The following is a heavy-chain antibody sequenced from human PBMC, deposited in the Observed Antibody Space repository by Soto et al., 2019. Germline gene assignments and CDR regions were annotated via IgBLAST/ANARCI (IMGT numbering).Heavy chain of an antibody. Sequence: GESLKISCKGSGYSFVSYWIGWVRQMPGKGLEWMGIIYPGDSDTRYSPSFQGQVTISADKSISTAYLQRSSLKASDTAMYYCARHGTMVRRGMDVWGQGTTVTVSS. D-gene: IGHD3-10*01. CDR1: GYSFVSYW. CDR3: ARHGTMVRRGMDV. J-gene: IGHJ6*02. V-gene: IGHV5-51*01. CDR2: IYPGDSDT.